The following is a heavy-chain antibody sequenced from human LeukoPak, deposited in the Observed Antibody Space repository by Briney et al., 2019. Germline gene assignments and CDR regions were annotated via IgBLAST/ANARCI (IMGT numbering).Heavy chain of an antibody. CDR3: ARGGGNGYCSSTSCLNWFDP. CDR1: GFSLSTSGVG. J-gene: IGHJ5*02. Sequence: ESGPTLVNPTQTLTLTCTFSGFSLSTSGVGVGWIRQPPGKALEWLALIYWNDDKRYSPSLKSRLTITKDTSKNQVVLTMTNMDPVDTATYYCARGGGNGYCSSTSCLNWFDPWGQGTLVTVSS. D-gene: IGHD2-2*03. CDR2: IYWNDDK. V-gene: IGHV2-5*01.